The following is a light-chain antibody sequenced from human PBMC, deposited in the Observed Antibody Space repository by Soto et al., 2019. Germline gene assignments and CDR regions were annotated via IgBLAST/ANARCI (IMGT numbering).Light chain of an antibody. J-gene: IGLJ2*01. Sequence: SYELTQPSSVSVSPGQTARITCSGDLLAKKYARWFRQKPGQAPVSLIYKDSERPSGIPERFSGSSSGTTVTLTISGAQFEDEADYYCYSAADNSLGIFGGGTKLTVL. CDR2: KDS. V-gene: IGLV3-27*01. CDR1: LLAKKY. CDR3: YSAADNSLGI.